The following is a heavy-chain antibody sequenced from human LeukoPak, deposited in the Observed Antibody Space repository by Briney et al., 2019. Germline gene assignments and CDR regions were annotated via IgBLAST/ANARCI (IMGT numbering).Heavy chain of an antibody. Sequence: PGGSLRLSCAASGFTFSSYGMHWARQAPGKGLEWVAVISYDGSNKYYADSVKGRFTISRDNSKNTLYLQMNSLRAEDTAVYYCANSGLDDAFDIWGQGTMVTVSS. CDR3: ANSGLDDAFDI. D-gene: IGHD1-1*01. J-gene: IGHJ3*02. CDR1: GFTFSSYG. V-gene: IGHV3-30*18. CDR2: ISYDGSNK.